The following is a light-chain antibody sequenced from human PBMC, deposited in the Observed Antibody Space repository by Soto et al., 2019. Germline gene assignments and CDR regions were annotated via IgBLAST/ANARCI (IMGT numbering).Light chain of an antibody. CDR2: KAT. J-gene: IGKJ1*01. CDR1: QSIDIW. CDR3: QQYDSYSWT. Sequence: DIQMTQFPSTLSASVGDRVTITCRASQSIDIWLAWYQQKPGKAPKLLIYKATSLESGVPSRFSGSGSGTEFTLTISSLQPDDSATYYCQQYDSYSWTFGQGTKVEIK. V-gene: IGKV1-5*03.